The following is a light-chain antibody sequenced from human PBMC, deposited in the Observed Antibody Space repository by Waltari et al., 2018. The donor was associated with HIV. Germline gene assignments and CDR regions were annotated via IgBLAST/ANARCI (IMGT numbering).Light chain of an antibody. J-gene: IGKJ4*01. V-gene: IGKV1-39*01. CDR2: GAS. CDR3: QQIYDLHS. Sequence: DIQMTQFPSSLSTSVGDRVTITCRASQNIDNYLNWYQQKPGKAPNLLIYGASILQGGVPSRFSGSGSGTDFTLTISSLQPEDFATYYCQQIYDLHSFGGGTKVEIK. CDR1: QNIDNY.